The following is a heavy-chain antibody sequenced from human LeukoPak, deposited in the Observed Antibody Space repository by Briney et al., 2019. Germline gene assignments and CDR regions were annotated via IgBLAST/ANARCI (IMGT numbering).Heavy chain of an antibody. D-gene: IGHD3-9*01. CDR1: GFTLTSFA. Sequence: GSLRLSCAASGFTLTSFAMRWVRHAPGKGLEWVSAISGSGGSTYYADSVKSGFTISRDNSKNTLYLQKNSLRDENTGVYYCAKVGFVWLIGEHDAFDIWGQGTMVTVSS. CDR3: AKVGFVWLIGEHDAFDI. CDR2: ISGSGGST. V-gene: IGHV3-23*01. J-gene: IGHJ3*02.